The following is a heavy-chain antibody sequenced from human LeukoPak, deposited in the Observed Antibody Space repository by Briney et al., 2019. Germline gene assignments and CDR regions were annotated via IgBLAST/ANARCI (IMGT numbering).Heavy chain of an antibody. Sequence: SQTLSLTCAISGDSVSSNSAAWNWIRQSPSRGLEWLGRTYYRSKWYNDYAVSVKSRITINPDTSKNQFSLQLNSVTPEDTAVYYCAREGPFGLLITMVRGVHFDYWGQGTLVTVSS. D-gene: IGHD3-10*01. CDR1: GDSVSSNSAA. V-gene: IGHV6-1*01. CDR2: TYYRSKWYN. J-gene: IGHJ4*02. CDR3: AREGPFGLLITMVRGVHFDY.